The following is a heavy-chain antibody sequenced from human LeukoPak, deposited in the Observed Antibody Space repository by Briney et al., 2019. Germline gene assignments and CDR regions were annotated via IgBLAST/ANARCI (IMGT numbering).Heavy chain of an antibody. D-gene: IGHD3-3*01. CDR1: GGTFSSYA. Sequence: SVNVSCKASGGTFSSYAISWVRQAPGQGLEWMGGIIPIFGTANYAQKFQGRVTITADESTSTAYMELSSLRSEDTAVYYCARGKYDFTCGMDVWGQGTTVTVSS. J-gene: IGHJ6*02. CDR3: ARGKYDFTCGMDV. V-gene: IGHV1-69*13. CDR2: IIPIFGTA.